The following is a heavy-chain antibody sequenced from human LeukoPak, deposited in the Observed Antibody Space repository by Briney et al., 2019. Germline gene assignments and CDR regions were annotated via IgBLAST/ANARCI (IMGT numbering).Heavy chain of an antibody. CDR2: INNDGSST. V-gene: IGHV3-74*01. J-gene: IGHJ6*03. D-gene: IGHD5-12*01. Sequence: GGSLRLSCAASGFTFSNHWMHWVRQAPGKGLVWVSRINNDGSSTVYVDSVKGRFTISRDNSKNTLYLQMKSLRAEVTAVYYCAKGGGYEAQYYYYYLDVWGKGTTVTISS. CDR1: GFTFSNHW. CDR3: AKGGGYEAQYYYYYLDV.